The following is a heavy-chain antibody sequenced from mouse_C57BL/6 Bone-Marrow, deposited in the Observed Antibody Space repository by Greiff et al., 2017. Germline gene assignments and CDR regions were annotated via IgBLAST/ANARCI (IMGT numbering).Heavy chain of an antibody. CDR2: ISSGGSYT. Sequence: EVKLMESGGDLVKPGGSLKLSCAASGFTFSSYGMSWVRQTPDKRLEWVATISSGGSYTYYPDSVKGRFTISRDNAKNTLYLQMSSLKSEDTAMYYCARHDPWFAYWGQGTLVTDSA. CDR3: ARHDPWFAY. J-gene: IGHJ3*01. V-gene: IGHV5-6*01. CDR1: GFTFSSYG.